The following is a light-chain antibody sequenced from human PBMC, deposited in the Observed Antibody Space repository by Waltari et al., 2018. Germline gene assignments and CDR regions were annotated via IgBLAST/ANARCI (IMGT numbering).Light chain of an antibody. CDR3: QQYNNWPRT. J-gene: IGKJ1*01. CDR2: GAS. V-gene: IGKV3-15*01. CDR1: QSVSSN. Sequence: EIVMTQSPATLSVSPGERDTLSCRASQSVSSNLAWYQQKPGQAHRLLIYGASSRATGIPARFSGSGSGTEFTLTISSLQSEDFAVYYCQQYNNWPRTFGQGTKVEIK.